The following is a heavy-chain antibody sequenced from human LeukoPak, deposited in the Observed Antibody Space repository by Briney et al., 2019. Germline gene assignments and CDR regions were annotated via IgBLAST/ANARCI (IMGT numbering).Heavy chain of an antibody. CDR3: ARSYQRWDY. J-gene: IGHJ4*02. CDR2: IKQDGSEK. V-gene: IGHV3-7*01. CDR1: GFTFSSYW. D-gene: IGHD2-2*01. Sequence: PGGSLRLSCVASGFTFSSYWMSWVRQAPGKGLEWVANIKQDGSEKYYVDSVKGRFTISRDNAKNSLYLQMNSLRAEDTAVYYCARSYQRWDYWGQGTLVTVSS.